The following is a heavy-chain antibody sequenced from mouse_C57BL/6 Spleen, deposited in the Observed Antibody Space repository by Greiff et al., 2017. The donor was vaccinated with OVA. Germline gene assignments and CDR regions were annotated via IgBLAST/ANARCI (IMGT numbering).Heavy chain of an antibody. J-gene: IGHJ1*03. CDR3: TIYSNYVGYFDV. CDR2: IRLKSDNYAT. D-gene: IGHD2-5*01. V-gene: IGHV6-3*01. CDR1: GFTFSNYW. Sequence: EVKVEESGGGLVQPGGSMKLSCVASGFTFSNYWMNWVRQSPEKGLEWVAQIRLKSDNYATHYAESVKGRFTISRDDSKSSVYLQMNNLRAEDTGIYYCTIYSNYVGYFDVWGTGTTVTVSS.